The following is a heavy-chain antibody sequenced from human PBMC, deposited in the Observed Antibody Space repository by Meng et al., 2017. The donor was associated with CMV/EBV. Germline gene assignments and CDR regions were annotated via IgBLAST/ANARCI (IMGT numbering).Heavy chain of an antibody. CDR1: GYTFTGYY. J-gene: IGHJ4*02. D-gene: IGHD5-12*01. V-gene: IGHV1-2*02. CDR3: ARGGSEWLRLR. Sequence: ASVKVSCKASGYTFTGYYMHWVRQAPGQGLEWMGWINPNSDGTNYAQKFQGRVTMTRDTSISTAYMELSRLRSDDTAVYYCARGGSEWLRLRWGQGTLVTVSS. CDR2: INPNSDGT.